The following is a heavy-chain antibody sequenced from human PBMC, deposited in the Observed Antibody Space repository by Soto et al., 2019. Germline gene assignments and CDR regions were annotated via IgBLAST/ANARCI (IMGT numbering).Heavy chain of an antibody. J-gene: IGHJ4*02. V-gene: IGHV3-30-3*02. CDR1: GFAFSSYA. D-gene: IGHD2-21*01. CDR3: AKDAVYNDGLWLMDH. Sequence: PGGSLRLSCAASGFAFSSYAMHWVRQAPGKGLEWVAVISYDGSNKYYADSVKGRFTISRDNSKNTLYLQMTDLRADDTALYYCAKDAVYNDGLWLMDHWGQGTQVTVSS. CDR2: ISYDGSNK.